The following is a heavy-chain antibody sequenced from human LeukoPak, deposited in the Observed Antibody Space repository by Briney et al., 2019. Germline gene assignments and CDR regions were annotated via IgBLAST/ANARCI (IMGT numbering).Heavy chain of an antibody. Sequence: GGSLRLSCAASGFTFSGSAMHWVRQASGKGLEWVGRIRSKTNSYATSYAASVKGRFALSRDDSKNTAYLQMNSLKPEDTAVYYCTRYNVGFESWGQGTLVTVSS. J-gene: IGHJ4*02. CDR3: TRYNVGFES. V-gene: IGHV3-73*01. CDR1: GFTFSGSA. D-gene: IGHD1-1*01. CDR2: IRSKTNSYAT.